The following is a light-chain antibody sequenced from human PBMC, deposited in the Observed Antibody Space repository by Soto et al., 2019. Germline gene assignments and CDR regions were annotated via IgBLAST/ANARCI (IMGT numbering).Light chain of an antibody. CDR2: DAS. J-gene: IGKJ1*01. Sequence: DIQMTQSPSTLSASVGDRVTIVCRASQTISSWLAWYQQKPGKAPKILIYDASNIDSGVPSSFRGSGSGTEFTLTISSLQPDDFATYYCQQYNTSPWTFGQGTKVEIK. V-gene: IGKV1-5*02. CDR1: QTISSW. CDR3: QQYNTSPWT.